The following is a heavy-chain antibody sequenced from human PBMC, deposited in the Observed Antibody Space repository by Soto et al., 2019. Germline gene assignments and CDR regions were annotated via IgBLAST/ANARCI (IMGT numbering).Heavy chain of an antibody. D-gene: IGHD6-6*01. J-gene: IGHJ6*02. CDR1: GYSFTSYW. V-gene: IGHV5-10-1*01. Sequence: GESLKISCKGSGYSFTSYWISWVRQMPGKGLEWMGRIDPSDSYTNYSPSFQGHVTISADKSISTAYLQWSSLKASDTAMYYCARQLAARPFYFYGMDVWGQGTTVTVSS. CDR2: IDPSDSYT. CDR3: ARQLAARPFYFYGMDV.